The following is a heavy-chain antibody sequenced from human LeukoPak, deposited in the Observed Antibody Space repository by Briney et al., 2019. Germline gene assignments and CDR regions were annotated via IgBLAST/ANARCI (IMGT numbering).Heavy chain of an antibody. J-gene: IGHJ3*02. D-gene: IGHD5-12*01. V-gene: IGHV4-61*01. CDR2: IYYSGST. CDR1: GGSISSNSFY. CDR3: ARGYAFDAFDI. Sequence: SETLSLTCTVSGGSISSNSFYWSWIRQPPGKGLEWIGYIYYSGSTNYNPSLKSRVTISVDTSKNQFSLKLSSVTAADTAVYYCARGYAFDAFDIWGQGTMVTVSS.